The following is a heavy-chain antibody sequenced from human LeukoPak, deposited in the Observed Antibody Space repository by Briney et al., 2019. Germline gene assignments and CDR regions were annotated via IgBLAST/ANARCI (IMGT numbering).Heavy chain of an antibody. CDR2: INDRGTSP. D-gene: IGHD5-12*01. J-gene: IGHJ4*02. Sequence: PGGSLRLSCAASRFSFSTYAITWVRQAPGKGLEWVSTINDRGTSPYYADSVKGRFTISRDNSKSTLYLQMNSLRAEDTAVYYCAKGAGSGYDYVGDHFDCWGQGTLVTVSS. CDR3: AKGAGSGYDYVGDHFDC. CDR1: RFSFSTYA. V-gene: IGHV3-23*01.